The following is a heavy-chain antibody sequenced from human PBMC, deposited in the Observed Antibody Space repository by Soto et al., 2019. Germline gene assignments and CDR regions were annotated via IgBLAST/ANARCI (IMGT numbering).Heavy chain of an antibody. J-gene: IGHJ4*02. D-gene: IGHD5-12*01. CDR1: GFNFDDYA. CDR2: INWESGSI. Sequence: EVQLVESGGGLVQPGRSLRLSCAASGFNFDDYAMHWVRQIPGKGLEWVSGINWESGSIGYADSVKGRFSISRDNAKNSLYLQMNSLRAEDTAFYYCGKDHYEDFGYDLDYFTSGGQGTLVTVSS. CDR3: GKDHYEDFGYDLDYFTS. V-gene: IGHV3-9*01.